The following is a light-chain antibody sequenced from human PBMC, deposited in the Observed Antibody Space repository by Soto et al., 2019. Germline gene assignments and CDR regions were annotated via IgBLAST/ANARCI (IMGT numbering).Light chain of an antibody. CDR1: SSNIGSNY. Sequence: QLVLTQPPSASGTPGQRVTISCSGSSSNIGSNYVYWYQQLPETAPKLLIYRNDQRPSGVPDRFSGSRSVTSASLAISGLRSEDEADYHCAAWDDSLSGWVFGGGTKLTVL. CDR3: AAWDDSLSGWV. V-gene: IGLV1-47*01. CDR2: RND. J-gene: IGLJ3*02.